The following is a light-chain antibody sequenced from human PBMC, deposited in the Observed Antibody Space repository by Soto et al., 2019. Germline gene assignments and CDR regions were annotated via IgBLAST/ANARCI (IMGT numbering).Light chain of an antibody. J-gene: IGLJ2*01. CDR3: TSCTSNYDLI. CDR2: EVF. Sequence: QSALTQPPSASGSPGQSVTISCTGTSSDVGSCDHVSWYQQRPGKVPKLVIYEVFKRPSGVPDRFSGAKSGNTASLTVSGLQAEDEADYYCTSCTSNYDLIFGGGTKVTVL. V-gene: IGLV2-8*01. CDR1: SSDVGSCDH.